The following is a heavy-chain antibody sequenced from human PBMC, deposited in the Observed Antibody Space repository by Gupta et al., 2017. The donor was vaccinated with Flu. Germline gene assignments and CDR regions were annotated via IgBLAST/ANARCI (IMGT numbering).Heavy chain of an antibody. D-gene: IGHD4-17*01. J-gene: IGHJ4*02. CDR3: ARAWDHYAPCDD. CDR2: ISSSSSYI. CDR1: GFTFNTYS. V-gene: IGHV3-21*01. Sequence: EVQLVESGGGLVKPGGSLRLSCAASGFTFNTYSMNWVRQAPGKGLEWVSFISSSSSYIYYADSVKGRFTISRDNAKNSLYLQMNSLRAEDTAVYYCARAWDHYAPCDDWGQGALVTVSS.